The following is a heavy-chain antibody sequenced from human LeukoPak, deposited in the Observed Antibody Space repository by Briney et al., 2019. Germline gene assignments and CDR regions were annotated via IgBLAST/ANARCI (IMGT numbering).Heavy chain of an antibody. J-gene: IGHJ4*02. CDR1: GFTFSDYY. D-gene: IGHD3-10*01. V-gene: IGHV3-11*06. Sequence: GGSLRLSCAASGFTFSDYYMSWIRQAPGKGLEWVSYISSSSSYTNYADSVKGRFTISRDNAKNSLYLQMNSLRAEDTAVYYCAREGGRNKFGDFTHSDYWGQGTLVTVSS. CDR3: AREGGRNKFGDFTHSDY. CDR2: ISSSSSYT.